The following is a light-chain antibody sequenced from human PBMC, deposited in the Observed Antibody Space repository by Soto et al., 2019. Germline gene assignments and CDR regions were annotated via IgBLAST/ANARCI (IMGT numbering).Light chain of an antibody. Sequence: QSVLTQPPSVSVAPGQRVTISCTGSSSNIGAGYDVHWYQQLPGTAPKLLIYGNSNRPSGVPDRFSGSKSGTSASLAITGLQAEDEADYYCQSYDSSLSGLWVFGGGTKLTVL. V-gene: IGLV1-40*01. J-gene: IGLJ3*02. CDR1: SSNIGAGYD. CDR3: QSYDSSLSGLWV. CDR2: GNS.